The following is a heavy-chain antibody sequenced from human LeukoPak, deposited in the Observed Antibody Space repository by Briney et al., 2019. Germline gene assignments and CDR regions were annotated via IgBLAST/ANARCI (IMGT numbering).Heavy chain of an antibody. Sequence: TGGSLRLSCAASGFTVSSNYMSWVRQAPGKGLEWVSVIYSGGSTYYADSVKGRFTISRDNSKNTLYLQMNSLRAEDTAAYYCARSSRYYYYYMDVWGKGTTVTVSS. CDR3: ARSSRYYYYYMDV. CDR1: GFTVSSNY. J-gene: IGHJ6*03. V-gene: IGHV3-53*01. CDR2: IYSGGST.